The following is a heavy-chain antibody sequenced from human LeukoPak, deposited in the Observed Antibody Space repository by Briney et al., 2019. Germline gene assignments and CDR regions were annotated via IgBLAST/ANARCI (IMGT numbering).Heavy chain of an antibody. Sequence: QTGRSLRLSCAASGFTFSSYAMHWVRQAPGKGLEWEAVISYDGSNKYYADSVKGRFTISRDDSKNTLYLQMNSLRAEDTAVYYCARDVSRVAAGVDYWGQGTLVTVSS. CDR1: GFTFSSYA. CDR3: ARDVSRVAAGVDY. D-gene: IGHD6-25*01. J-gene: IGHJ4*02. V-gene: IGHV3-30*04. CDR2: ISYDGSNK.